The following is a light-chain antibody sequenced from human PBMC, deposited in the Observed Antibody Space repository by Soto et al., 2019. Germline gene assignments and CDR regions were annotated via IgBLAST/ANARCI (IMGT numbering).Light chain of an antibody. V-gene: IGLV2-14*01. CDR1: SSDVGNYNY. J-gene: IGLJ1*01. CDR2: EVA. Sequence: QSALTQPASVSGSPGQSITISCTGTSSDVGNYNYVSWYQQHPGKAPKLLIYEVANRPSGVSNRFSASKSGNTASLTISGLQAEDEVDYYCSSYTSSSTYVFGTGTQLTVL. CDR3: SSYTSSSTYV.